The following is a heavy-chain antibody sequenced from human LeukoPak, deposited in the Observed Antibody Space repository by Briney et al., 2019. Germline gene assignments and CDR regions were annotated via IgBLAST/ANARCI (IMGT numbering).Heavy chain of an antibody. V-gene: IGHV3-23*01. D-gene: IGHD6-19*01. CDR3: AKGKTSGWDQDAFDI. CDR2: IIATGGST. CDR1: GFTFSSYA. Sequence: PGASLRLSCAAAGFTFSSYAMSWVRQAPGKGLEWVSRIIATGGSTYYADSVKGRFAISRGNSKNTLYLQLNSLRVEDTAVYYCAKGKTSGWDQDAFDIWGQGTMVTVSS. J-gene: IGHJ3*02.